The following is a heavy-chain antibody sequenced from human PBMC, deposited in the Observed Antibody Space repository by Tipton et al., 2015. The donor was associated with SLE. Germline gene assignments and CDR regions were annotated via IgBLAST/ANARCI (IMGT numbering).Heavy chain of an antibody. V-gene: IGHV4-59*01. J-gene: IGHJ4*02. CDR2: ISYSGDT. D-gene: IGHD3/OR15-3a*01. CDR1: GGSISGYY. CDR3: ARGATVDWDRVAFDS. Sequence: TLSLTCTVSGGSISGYYWSWIRQPPGKGLEWIAYISYSGDTKYNPSLKSRVTISVDTSKNQFSLKLSSVTAADTAVYYCARGATVDWDRVAFDSWGQGTLVTASS.